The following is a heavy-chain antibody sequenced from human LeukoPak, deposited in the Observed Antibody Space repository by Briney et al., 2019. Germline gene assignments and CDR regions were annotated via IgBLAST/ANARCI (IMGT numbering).Heavy chain of an antibody. CDR3: ARGKVVAGTPGQNSWDS. J-gene: IGHJ4*02. Sequence: SETLSLTCAVSGGSISSSNWWSWVRQPPGKGLEWIGYVYYSGSTNYNPSLKSPVTISLDTSKNQFSLKLRSVTPADTAVYYCARGKVVAGTPGQNSWDSWGQGTLVTVSS. D-gene: IGHD6-19*01. V-gene: IGHV4-4*02. CDR2: VYYSGST. CDR1: GGSISSSNW.